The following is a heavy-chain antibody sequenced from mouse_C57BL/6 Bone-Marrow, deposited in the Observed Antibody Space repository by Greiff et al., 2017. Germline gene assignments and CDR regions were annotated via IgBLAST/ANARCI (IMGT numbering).Heavy chain of an antibody. CDR3: ARSFVYGSSLYAMDY. CDR1: GYTFTSYW. D-gene: IGHD1-1*01. V-gene: IGHV1-59*01. Sequence: QVQLQQPGAELVRPGTSVKLSCKASGYTFTSYWMHWVKQRPGQGLEWIGVIDPSDSYTNYNQKFKGKATLTVDTSSSTAYMQLSSLTSEDSAVYYCARSFVYGSSLYAMDYWGQGTSVTVSS. J-gene: IGHJ4*01. CDR2: IDPSDSYT.